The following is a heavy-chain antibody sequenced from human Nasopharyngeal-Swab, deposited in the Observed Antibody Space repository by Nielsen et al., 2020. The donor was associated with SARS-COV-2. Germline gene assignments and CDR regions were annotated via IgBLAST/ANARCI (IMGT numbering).Heavy chain of an antibody. Sequence: ASVKVSCTVSGYTLTELSMHWVRQAHGKGLEWMGGFDPEDGETIYEQKFQGRVTMTEDTSTDTAYMELSSLRSEDTAVYYCATGPGQLVLGWFDPWGQGTLVTVSS. V-gene: IGHV1-24*01. J-gene: IGHJ5*02. CDR3: ATGPGQLVLGWFDP. CDR1: GYTLTELS. D-gene: IGHD6-13*01. CDR2: FDPEDGET.